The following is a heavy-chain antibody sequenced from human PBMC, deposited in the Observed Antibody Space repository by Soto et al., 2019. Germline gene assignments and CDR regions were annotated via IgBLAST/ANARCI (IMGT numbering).Heavy chain of an antibody. J-gene: IGHJ5*02. Sequence: SETLSLTCTVSGGSISSSSYYWGWIRQPPGKGLEWIGSIYYSGSTYYNPSLKSRVTISVDTSKNHFSLKLSSVTAADTVVYYCARRVLTAGTSWFDPWGQGTLVTVSS. CDR2: IYYSGST. CDR3: ARRVLTAGTSWFDP. D-gene: IGHD6-13*01. V-gene: IGHV4-39*01. CDR1: GGSISSSSYY.